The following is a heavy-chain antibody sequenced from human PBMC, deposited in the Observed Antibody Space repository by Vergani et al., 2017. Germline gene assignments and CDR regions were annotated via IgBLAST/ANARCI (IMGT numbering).Heavy chain of an antibody. CDR1: GFTFSSYA. CDR3: ACVAATPHRFDY. CDR2: ISYDGSNK. V-gene: IGHV3-30*04. Sequence: QVQLVESGGGVVQPGRSLRLSCAASGFTFSSYAMHWVRQAPGKGLEWVAVISYDGSNKYYADSVKGRFTISRDNSKNTLYLQMNSLRAEDTAVYYCACVAATPHRFDYWGQGTLVTVSS. D-gene: IGHD2-15*01. J-gene: IGHJ4*02.